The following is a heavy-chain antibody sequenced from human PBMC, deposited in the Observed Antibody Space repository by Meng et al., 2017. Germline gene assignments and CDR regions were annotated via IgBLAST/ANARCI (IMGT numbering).Heavy chain of an antibody. CDR3: ARGKLAYCGGDCYVFDY. Sequence: GGSLRLSCAASGFTFSSYAMHWVRQAPGKGLEWVAVISYDGSNKYYADSVKGRFTISRDNSKNTLYLQMNGLRAEDTAVYYCARGKLAYCGGDCYVFDYWGQGTLVTVSS. CDR1: GFTFSSYA. CDR2: ISYDGSNK. D-gene: IGHD2-21*02. V-gene: IGHV3-30*01. J-gene: IGHJ4*02.